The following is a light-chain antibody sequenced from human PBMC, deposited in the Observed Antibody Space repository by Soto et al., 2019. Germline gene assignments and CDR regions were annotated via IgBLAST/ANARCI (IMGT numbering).Light chain of an antibody. CDR3: QSYDSSLSAYVV. J-gene: IGLJ2*01. V-gene: IGLV1-40*01. Sequence: QSVLTQPPSVSGAPGQRVTISCTGSSSNIGAGYDVHWYQQLPGTAPKLLMYGNSNRPSGVPDRFSGSKSGTSASLAITGLQADDEADYYCQSYDSSLSAYVVFGGGPKLTVL. CDR2: GNS. CDR1: SSNIGAGYD.